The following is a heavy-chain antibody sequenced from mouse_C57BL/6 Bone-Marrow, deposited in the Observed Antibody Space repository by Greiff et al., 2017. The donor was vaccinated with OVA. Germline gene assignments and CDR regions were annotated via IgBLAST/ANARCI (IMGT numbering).Heavy chain of an antibody. J-gene: IGHJ2*01. Sequence: EVQLQESGGGLVKPGGSLKLSCAASGFTFSSYAMSWVRQTPEKRLEWVATISDGGSYTYYPDNVKGRFTISRDNAKNNLYLQMSHLKSEDTAMYYCASDYWGQGTTLTVSS. CDR3: ASDY. V-gene: IGHV5-4*01. CDR1: GFTFSSYA. CDR2: ISDGGSYT.